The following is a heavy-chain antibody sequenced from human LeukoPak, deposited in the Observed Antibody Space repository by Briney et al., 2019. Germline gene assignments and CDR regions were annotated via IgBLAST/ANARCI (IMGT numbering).Heavy chain of an antibody. V-gene: IGHV3-48*01. CDR1: GFTSSSYS. CDR3: AKAPVTSCRGAFCYPFDN. CDR2: ISSSSSTI. Sequence: GGSLRLSCAASGFTSSSYSMNWVRQAPGKGLEWVSYISSSSSTIYYAASVRGRFTISRDTSRSALYLQMNSLRAEDAAVYYCAKAPVTSCRGAFCYPFDNWGQGTLVTVSS. J-gene: IGHJ4*02. D-gene: IGHD2-15*01.